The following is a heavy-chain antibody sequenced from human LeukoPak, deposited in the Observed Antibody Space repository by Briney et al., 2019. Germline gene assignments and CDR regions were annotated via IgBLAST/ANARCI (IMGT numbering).Heavy chain of an antibody. CDR3: AKDPGVVPAHYFDY. D-gene: IGHD2-2*01. CDR2: ISYDGSNK. V-gene: IGHV3-30*18. J-gene: IGHJ4*02. Sequence: PGGSLRLSCAASGFTFSSYGMHWVRQAPGKGLEWVAVISYDGSNKYYADSVKGRFTISRDNSKNTLYLQMNSLRAEDTAVYYCAKDPGVVPAHYFDYWGQGTLVTVSS. CDR1: GFTFSSYG.